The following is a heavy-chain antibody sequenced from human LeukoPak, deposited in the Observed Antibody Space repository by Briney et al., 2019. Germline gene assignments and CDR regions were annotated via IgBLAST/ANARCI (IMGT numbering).Heavy chain of an antibody. Sequence: PGRSLRPSCAASGFTFSSYAMHWVRQAPGKGLEWVAVISYDGSNKYYADSVKGRFTISRDNSKNTLYLQMNSLRAEDTAVYYCARDQFTNGGKKDYWGQGTLVTVSS. V-gene: IGHV3-30-3*01. J-gene: IGHJ4*02. CDR2: ISYDGSNK. CDR1: GFTFSSYA. D-gene: IGHD2-2*01. CDR3: ARDQFTNGGKKDY.